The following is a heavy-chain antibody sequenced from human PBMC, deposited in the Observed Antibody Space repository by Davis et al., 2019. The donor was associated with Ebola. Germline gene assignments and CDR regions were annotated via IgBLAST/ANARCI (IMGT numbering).Heavy chain of an antibody. CDR2: ISGSGGST. CDR1: VITFSSYA. D-gene: IGHD2/OR15-2a*01. J-gene: IGHJ6*04. V-gene: IGHV3-23*01. Sequence: GGSLRLSGTDSVITFSSYAMTWVRQAPGKGLEWVSTISGSGGSTYYADSVKGRFTISRDNAQNLLVLQMDSLTAEDTAVYYCTKVLSSYLDFYYGMGVWGRGTTVTVSS. CDR3: TKVLSSYLDFYYGMGV.